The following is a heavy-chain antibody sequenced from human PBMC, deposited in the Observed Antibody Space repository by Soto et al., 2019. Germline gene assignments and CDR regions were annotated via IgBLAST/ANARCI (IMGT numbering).Heavy chain of an antibody. Sequence: ESGGGLVQPGGSLRLSCAASGLTFSRHAMAWVRQAPGKELEWLSSISESSSNTYYADSVKGRFTISKDNSKNMLYLQMNSLRDEDTAVYYCAKKPNGFDSWGQGTLVTVSS. V-gene: IGHV3-23*01. CDR1: GLTFSRHA. J-gene: IGHJ5*01. CDR3: AKKPNGFDS. CDR2: ISESSSNT.